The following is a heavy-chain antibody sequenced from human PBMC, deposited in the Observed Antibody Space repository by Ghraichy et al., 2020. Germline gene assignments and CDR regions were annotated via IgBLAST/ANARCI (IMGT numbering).Heavy chain of an antibody. D-gene: IGHD3-10*01. Sequence: LSLTCAASGFPFTSAWLNWVRQAPGKGLEWVGRIRSRADGGTSDYAAPVKGRFTFSRDDSKSTLYLQMNSLKTDDGGVYYCSTESGYFWGQGTLVTVSS. CDR1: GFPFTSAW. CDR3: STESGYF. CDR2: IRSRADGGTS. J-gene: IGHJ4*02. V-gene: IGHV3-15*01.